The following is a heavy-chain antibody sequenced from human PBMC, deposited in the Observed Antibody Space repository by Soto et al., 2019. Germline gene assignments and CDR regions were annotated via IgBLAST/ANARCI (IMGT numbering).Heavy chain of an antibody. D-gene: IGHD2-21*01. CDR2: IRYDGYS. CDR1: GGSIPNYY. Sequence: QVQLQESGPGLVKPSETLSLTCTVSGGSIPNYYCSWFRQPPGKGLEWIGYIRYDGYSVYNLSLKVRLILSLDSSKTQFSLMLESMTVPDSPVYYSPTHGIVSLHGLVDVWGQGTTVIVSS. V-gene: IGHV4-59*08. CDR3: PTHGIVSLHGLVDV. J-gene: IGHJ6*02.